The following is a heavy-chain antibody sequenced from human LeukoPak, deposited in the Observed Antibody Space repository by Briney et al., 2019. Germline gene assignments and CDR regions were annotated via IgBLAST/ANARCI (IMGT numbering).Heavy chain of an antibody. Sequence: GSLRLSCAASGFTFSSYAMHWVRQAPGKGLEWVAVISYDGSNKYYADSVKGRFTISRDNSKNTLYLQMNSLRAEDTAVYYCAMGGYSSSANPYYYYYGMDVWGQGTTVTVSS. CDR3: AMGGYSSSANPYYYYYGMDV. D-gene: IGHD6-13*01. J-gene: IGHJ6*02. V-gene: IGHV3-30-3*01. CDR2: ISYDGSNK. CDR1: GFTFSSYA.